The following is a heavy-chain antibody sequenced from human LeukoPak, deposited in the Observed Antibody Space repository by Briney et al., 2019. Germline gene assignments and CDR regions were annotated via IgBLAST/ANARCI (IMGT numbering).Heavy chain of an antibody. CDR3: AKLPHSSSWHGAFDY. CDR2: ISGSGGST. V-gene: IGHV3-23*01. CDR1: GFTFSSYA. D-gene: IGHD6-13*01. J-gene: IGHJ4*02. Sequence: GGSLRLSCAASGFTFSSYAMSWVRQAPGKGLEWVSAISGSGGSTYYADSVKGRFTISRDNSKNTLYLQMNSLRAEDTAAYYCAKLPHSSSWHGAFDYWGQGTLVTVSS.